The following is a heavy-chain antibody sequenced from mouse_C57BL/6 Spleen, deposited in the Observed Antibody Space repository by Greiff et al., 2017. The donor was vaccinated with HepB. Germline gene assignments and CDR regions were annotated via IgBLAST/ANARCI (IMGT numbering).Heavy chain of an antibody. D-gene: IGHD2-4*01. V-gene: IGHV1-77*01. CDR3: AEGYDYGEDYAMDY. Sequence: VQLQQSGAELVKPGASVKISCKASGYTFTDYYINWVKQRPGQGLEWIGKIGPGSGSTYYNEKFKGKAKLTADKSSSTAYMQLSSLTSEDSAVYFCAEGYDYGEDYAMDYWGQGTSVTVSS. CDR1: GYTFTDYY. CDR2: IGPGSGST. J-gene: IGHJ4*01.